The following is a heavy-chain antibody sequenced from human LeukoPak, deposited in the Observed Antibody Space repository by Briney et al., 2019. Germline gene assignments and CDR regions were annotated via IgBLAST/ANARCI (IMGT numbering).Heavy chain of an antibody. CDR2: ISGSGRST. J-gene: IGHJ4*02. CDR1: GFTFSTYA. D-gene: IGHD6-6*01. CDR3: AKILADSSSGY. Sequence: PGGSLRLSCATSGFTFSTYAMTWVRQAPGKGLEWVSSISGSGRSTYYADSVKGRFTVSRDNSGNTLFLQMNSLRVEETAVYYCAKILADSSSGYWGQGTLVTVSS. V-gene: IGHV3-23*01.